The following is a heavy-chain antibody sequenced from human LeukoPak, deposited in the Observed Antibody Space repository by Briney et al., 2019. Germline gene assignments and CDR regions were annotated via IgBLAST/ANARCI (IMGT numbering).Heavy chain of an antibody. V-gene: IGHV4-4*07. D-gene: IGHD6-19*01. CDR1: GGSISSYY. Sequence: SETLSLTCTVSGGSISSYYWSWIRQPAGKGLEWIGRTYTSGSTNYNPSLKSRVTMSVDTSKNQFSLKPSSVTAADTAVYYCARGISSGWYGAFDIWGQGTMVTVSS. CDR2: TYTSGST. CDR3: ARGISSGWYGAFDI. J-gene: IGHJ3*02.